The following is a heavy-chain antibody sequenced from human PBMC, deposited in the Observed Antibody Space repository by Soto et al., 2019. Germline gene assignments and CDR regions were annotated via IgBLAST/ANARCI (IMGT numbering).Heavy chain of an antibody. Sequence: VGSLRLSCVASGFDFSDFHISWVRQAPGKGLEWISYISSSLGHTNYAESVKGRFTISRDNAKSSVFLEMSDLRSDDTAVYYCAANWNFGLNFWGQGTLVTVSS. CDR1: GFDFSDFH. CDR3: AANWNFGLNF. V-gene: IGHV3-11*03. CDR2: ISSSLGHT. J-gene: IGHJ4*02. D-gene: IGHD1-1*01.